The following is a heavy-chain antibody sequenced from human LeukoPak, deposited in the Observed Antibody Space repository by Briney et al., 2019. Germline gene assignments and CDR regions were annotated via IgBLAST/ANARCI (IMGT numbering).Heavy chain of an antibody. V-gene: IGHV3-9*01. D-gene: IGHD6-19*01. CDR1: GFTFDDYA. Sequence: GGSLRLSCAASGFTFDDYAMHWVRQAPGKGLEWVSGISWNSGSIGYADSVKGRFTISRDNSKNTLYLQMNSLRAEDTAVYYCARGGSGWSNYFDYWGQGTLVTVSS. CDR2: ISWNSGSI. J-gene: IGHJ4*02. CDR3: ARGGSGWSNYFDY.